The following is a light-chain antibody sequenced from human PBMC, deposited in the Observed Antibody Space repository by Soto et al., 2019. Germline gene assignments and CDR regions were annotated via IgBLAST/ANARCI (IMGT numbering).Light chain of an antibody. CDR3: QSYDANNQV. V-gene: IGLV6-57*01. J-gene: IGLJ3*02. CDR1: SGSIASNY. Sequence: NFMLTQPHSVSESPGKTVIISCTRSSGSIASNYVQWYQQRPGSSPTTVIYEDNQRPSGVPDRFSGSIDSSSNSASLTISGLLTEDEADYFRQSYDANNQVFGGGTNLTVL. CDR2: EDN.